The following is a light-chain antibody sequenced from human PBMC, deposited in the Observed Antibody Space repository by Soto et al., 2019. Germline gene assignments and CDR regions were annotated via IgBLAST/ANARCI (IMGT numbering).Light chain of an antibody. J-gene: IGKJ2*01. Sequence: EIVLTQSPGTLSLSPGERATLSCRASQRVSSRYLAWYQQKPGQAPRLLMYGASNRVTGIPDRFSGSGSGTDFTLTISRLEPADFAVYFCQQYGSSPPFTFGQGTKVEIK. CDR2: GAS. V-gene: IGKV3-20*01. CDR3: QQYGSSPPFT. CDR1: QRVSSRY.